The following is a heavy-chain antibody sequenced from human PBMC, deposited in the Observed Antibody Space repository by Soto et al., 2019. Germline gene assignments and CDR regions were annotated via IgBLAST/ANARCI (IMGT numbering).Heavy chain of an antibody. V-gene: IGHV1-69*01. J-gene: IGHJ6*02. CDR1: GGTPSNSA. D-gene: IGHD6-19*01. Sequence: QVQLVQSGAEVKKPGSSVRVSCKASGGTPSNSAFSWVRQAPGQGLEWMGGIIPVFGIVKYAQNLEDRVTITADESTNTAYMELSSLRYEDRAVYYCASSRIVVVGSRAYYGMDVWGQGTTVTVSS. CDR3: ASSRIVVVGSRAYYGMDV. CDR2: IIPVFGIV.